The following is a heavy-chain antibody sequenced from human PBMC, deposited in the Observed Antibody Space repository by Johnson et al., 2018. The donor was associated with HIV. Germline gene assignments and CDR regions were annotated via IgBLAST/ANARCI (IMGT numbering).Heavy chain of an antibody. CDR3: ARRCSSSSCSHGAFDI. CDR1: GFTFSDYY. D-gene: IGHD2-2*01. V-gene: IGHV3-11*01. Sequence: QVQLVESGGGLVKPGGSLRLSCAASGFTFSDYYMSWIRQAPGKGLEWVSYITSTGITVYYADSVKGRFTISRDNSKNTLFLQMNSLRAEDTAVYYCARRCSSSSCSHGAFDIWGQGTVVTVSS. J-gene: IGHJ3*02. CDR2: ITSTGITV.